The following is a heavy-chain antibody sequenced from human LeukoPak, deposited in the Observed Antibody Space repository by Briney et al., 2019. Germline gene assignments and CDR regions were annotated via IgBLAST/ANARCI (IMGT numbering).Heavy chain of an antibody. Sequence: SETLSLTCAVSGGSISSSNWWSWVRQPPGKGLEWIGEIYHSGSTNYNPSLKSRVTISVDKSKNQFSLKLSSVTAADTAVYYCAREPFSAVAGSGDYYYGMGVWGQGTTVTVSS. V-gene: IGHV4-4*02. D-gene: IGHD6-19*01. CDR3: AREPFSAVAGSGDYYYGMGV. J-gene: IGHJ6*02. CDR2: IYHSGST. CDR1: GGSISSSNW.